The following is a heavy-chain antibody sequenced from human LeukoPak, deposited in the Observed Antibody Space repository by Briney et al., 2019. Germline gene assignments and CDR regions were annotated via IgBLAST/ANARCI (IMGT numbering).Heavy chain of an antibody. D-gene: IGHD3-10*01. Sequence: SETLSLTCAVYGGSFSGYYWSWIRQPPGKGLEWIGEINHSGSTNYNPSLKSRVTISVDTSKNQFSLKLSSVTAADTAVYYCARLDSGSYYRSRGDYWGQGTLVTVSS. CDR1: GGSFSGYY. CDR2: INHSGST. J-gene: IGHJ4*02. V-gene: IGHV4-34*01. CDR3: ARLDSGSYYRSRGDY.